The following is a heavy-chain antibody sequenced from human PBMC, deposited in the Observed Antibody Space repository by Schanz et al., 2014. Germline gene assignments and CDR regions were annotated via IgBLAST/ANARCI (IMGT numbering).Heavy chain of an antibody. CDR1: GGTFSSDT. J-gene: IGHJ6*02. Sequence: QVHLVQSGAEVKKPGSSVKVSCKASGGTFSSDTFSWVRQAPGQGLEWMGMINPSGGSTTYAQKFQGRVTITADRSTSTAYMELSSLRSEDTAVYYCTRMSLRRGDYGGLDVWGQGTTVTVSS. CDR2: INPSGGST. V-gene: IGHV1-69*02. D-gene: IGHD3-10*01. CDR3: TRMSLRRGDYGGLDV.